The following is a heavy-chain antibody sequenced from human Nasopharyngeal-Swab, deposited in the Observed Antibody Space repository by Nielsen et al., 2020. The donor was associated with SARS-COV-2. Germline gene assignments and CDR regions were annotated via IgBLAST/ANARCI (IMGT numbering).Heavy chain of an antibody. J-gene: IGHJ6*02. CDR3: ARVQQIYAISLNYYGMDV. Sequence: GGSLRLSCAASGFTFSDSAIHWVRQAPGKGLEWVSFISSSGSYIYYADSVKGRFTISRDNAKDSLYLQMNSLKVEDTAVYYCARVQQIYAISLNYYGMDVWGQGTTVTVSS. CDR2: ISSSGSYI. V-gene: IGHV3-21*04. CDR1: GFTFSDSA. D-gene: IGHD2-8*01.